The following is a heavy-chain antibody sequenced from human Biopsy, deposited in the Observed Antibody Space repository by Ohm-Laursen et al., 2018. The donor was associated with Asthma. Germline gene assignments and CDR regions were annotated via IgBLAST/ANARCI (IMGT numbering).Heavy chain of an antibody. D-gene: IGHD3-22*01. Sequence: SLRLSCTASGFAFGQCGMHWVRQGPGKGLEWVAIVSSDGNNKYYEDSVKGRFTISRDNSRNRLYLQINSLTVEDSAVYFCARQSGQEYGDSIPFDTWGQGTKVAVSS. CDR2: VSSDGNNK. CDR1: GFAFGQCG. CDR3: ARQSGQEYGDSIPFDT. V-gene: IGHV3-30*03. J-gene: IGHJ3*02.